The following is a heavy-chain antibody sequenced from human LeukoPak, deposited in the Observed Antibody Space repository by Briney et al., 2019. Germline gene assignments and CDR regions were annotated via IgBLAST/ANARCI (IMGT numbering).Heavy chain of an antibody. J-gene: IGHJ4*02. CDR3: ARAGVATWAY. V-gene: IGHV4-30-2*01. Sequence: SETLSLTCTVSGDSISSGGYYWSWLRQPPGKGLEWIGYIYHSGSTSYNPSLKSRVTISVDTSKNQFSLKLSSVTAADTALYYCARAGVATWAYWGQGTLVTVSS. D-gene: IGHD5-12*01. CDR1: GDSISSGGYY. CDR2: IYHSGST.